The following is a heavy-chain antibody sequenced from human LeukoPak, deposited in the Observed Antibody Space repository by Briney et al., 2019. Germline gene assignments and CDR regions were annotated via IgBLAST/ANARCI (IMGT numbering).Heavy chain of an antibody. Sequence: ASVKVSCKASGYTFTSYYMHWVRQAPEQGPEWMGIIDPSGGSTSYAQKFQGRVTMTRDTSTSTVYMELSSLRSEDTAVYYCAREGRTMGAPYFDYWGQGTLVTVSS. J-gene: IGHJ4*02. D-gene: IGHD1-26*01. CDR3: AREGRTMGAPYFDY. CDR2: IDPSGGST. V-gene: IGHV1-46*01. CDR1: GYTFTSYY.